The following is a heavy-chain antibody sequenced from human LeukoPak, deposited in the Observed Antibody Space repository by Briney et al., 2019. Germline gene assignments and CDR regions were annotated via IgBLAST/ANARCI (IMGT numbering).Heavy chain of an antibody. V-gene: IGHV1-2*02. D-gene: IGHD6-6*01. J-gene: IGHJ3*02. CDR3: ASYSTSSGDAFDI. Sequence: ASVTVSCTASGYTFSHHYIHCVRQSPGQGLEWMGWINPNSGDTDYAQKFQGRVTMTRDTSISTAYIELTSLRSDDTAVYYCASYSTSSGDAFDIWGQGTLVTVSS. CDR1: GYTFSHHY. CDR2: INPNSGDT.